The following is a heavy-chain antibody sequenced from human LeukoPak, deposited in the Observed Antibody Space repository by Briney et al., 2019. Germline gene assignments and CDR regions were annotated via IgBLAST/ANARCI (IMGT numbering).Heavy chain of an antibody. CDR2: IQFDGTDK. Sequence: GGSLRLSCSASGFNFSRNGMHWVRQTPSKGLEWVAFIQFDGTDKHYRDSVKGRFTVSRDNPKNTVYLQMNSLRLEDTAVYYCAKEASADFDYWGRGTLVTVSS. CDR1: GFNFSRNG. J-gene: IGHJ4*02. V-gene: IGHV3-30*02. CDR3: AKEASADFDY.